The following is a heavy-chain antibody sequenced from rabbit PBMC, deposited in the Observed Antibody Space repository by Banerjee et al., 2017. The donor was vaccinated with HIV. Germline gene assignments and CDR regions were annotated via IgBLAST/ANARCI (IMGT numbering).Heavy chain of an antibody. Sequence: QEQLEESGGDLVKPEGSLTLTCTASGFTISNSYWICWVRQAPGKGLEWIGCIYGGSSGTTYYASWAKGRFTISKTSSTTVTLQMTSLTAADTATYFCARERYLGYYFNLWGQGTLVT. CDR2: IYGGSSGTT. J-gene: IGHJ4*01. V-gene: IGHV1S45*01. CDR1: GFTISNSYW. D-gene: IGHD4-2*01. CDR3: ARERYLGYYFNL.